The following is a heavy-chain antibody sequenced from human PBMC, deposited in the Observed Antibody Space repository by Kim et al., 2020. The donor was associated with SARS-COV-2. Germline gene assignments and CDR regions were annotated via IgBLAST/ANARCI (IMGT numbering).Heavy chain of an antibody. Sequence: RFTISRDNSKNTLYLQMNSLRAEDTAVYYCAKDYSYDSSGYYPFTFFFDYWGQGTLVTVSS. CDR3: AKDYSYDSSGYYPFTFFFDY. J-gene: IGHJ4*02. D-gene: IGHD3-22*01. V-gene: IGHV3-23*01.